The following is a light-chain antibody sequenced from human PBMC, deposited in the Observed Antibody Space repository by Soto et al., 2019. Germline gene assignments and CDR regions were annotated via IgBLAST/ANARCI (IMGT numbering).Light chain of an antibody. V-gene: IGKV1-5*01. Sequence: DIQVTQSPPTLSASVGDRVTIPCRASQTISTWMAWYQQKPGKAPKLLVYDASTLQSGVASRFSGSGSGTEFTLIISGLQPDDSATYYCQQYTNTNNPWMFGQGTKVDNK. J-gene: IGKJ1*01. CDR2: DAS. CDR3: QQYTNTNNPWM. CDR1: QTISTW.